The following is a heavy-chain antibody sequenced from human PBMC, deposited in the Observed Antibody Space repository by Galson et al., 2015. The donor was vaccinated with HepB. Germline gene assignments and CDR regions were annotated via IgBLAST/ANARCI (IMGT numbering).Heavy chain of an antibody. V-gene: IGHV3-33*01. Sequence: SLRLSCAASGFTFSNYGMHWVRQAPGKGLEWLAVIWYDGSNQYYADSVKGRFTISRDNSKSTLYLQMNSLRADDTAVYYCARSPLRFLDWLPYYDYYYMDVWGEGTTVTVSS. CDR3: ARSPLRFLDWLPYYDYYYMDV. CDR1: GFTFSNYG. CDR2: IWYDGSNQ. D-gene: IGHD3-3*01. J-gene: IGHJ6*03.